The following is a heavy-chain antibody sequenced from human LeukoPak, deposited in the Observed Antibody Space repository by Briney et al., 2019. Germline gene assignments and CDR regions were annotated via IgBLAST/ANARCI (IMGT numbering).Heavy chain of an antibody. CDR3: ATRVYCGGDCYSSHGMDV. Sequence: GGSLRLSCAASGFTFSDYYMSWIRQAPGKGLEWVSYINNSGITIYYADSVKGRFAISRDNAKNSLYLQMNSLRPEDTAVYYCATRVYCGGDCYSSHGMDVWGPGTTVTVSS. V-gene: IGHV3-11*01. J-gene: IGHJ6*02. CDR2: INNSGITI. D-gene: IGHD2-21*02. CDR1: GFTFSDYY.